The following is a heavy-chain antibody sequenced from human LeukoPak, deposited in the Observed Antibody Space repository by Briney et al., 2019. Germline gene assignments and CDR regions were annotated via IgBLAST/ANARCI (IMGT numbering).Heavy chain of an antibody. V-gene: IGHV1-69*04. CDR3: ARYPGDFLDY. D-gene: IGHD3-3*01. CDR2: IIPILGIA. J-gene: IGHJ4*02. CDR1: GGTFSSYA. Sequence: SVKVSCKASGGTFSSYAISWVRQAPGQGLEWMGRIIPILGIANYAQKFQGRVTITADKSTSTAYMELSSLRSEDTAVYCCARYPGDFLDYWGQGTLVTVSS.